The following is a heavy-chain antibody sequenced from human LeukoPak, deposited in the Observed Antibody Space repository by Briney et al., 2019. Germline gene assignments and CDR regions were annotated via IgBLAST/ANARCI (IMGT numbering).Heavy chain of an antibody. CDR3: AKDYYGSGSFYNPWFDP. V-gene: IGHV3-23*01. Sequence: GGSLTLSCAASGFTFSSYAMSWLRQAPGKGLEWVSAISGSGGSTYCADSVKGRFTISRDNSKNTLYLQVNSLRAEDTAVYYCAKDYYGSGSFYNPWFDPWGQGTLVTVSS. CDR2: ISGSGGST. D-gene: IGHD3-10*01. CDR1: GFTFSSYA. J-gene: IGHJ5*02.